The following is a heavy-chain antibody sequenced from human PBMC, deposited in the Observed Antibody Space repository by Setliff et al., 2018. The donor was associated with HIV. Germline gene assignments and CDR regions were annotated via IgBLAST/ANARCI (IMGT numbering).Heavy chain of an antibody. J-gene: IGHJ1*01. V-gene: IGHV4-4*08. CDR2: IYTSATTNF. Sequence: TLSLTCTVSGGSISSYYWSWIRQPPGKGLEWIGYIYTSATTNFNYNPSLKSRVTMSIDTSKNQFSLKLRSVTAADTAFYYCARARVYCPGDDCHAGNFDHWGQGTLVTVSS. CDR3: ARARVYCPGDDCHAGNFDH. D-gene: IGHD2-8*02. CDR1: GGSISSYY.